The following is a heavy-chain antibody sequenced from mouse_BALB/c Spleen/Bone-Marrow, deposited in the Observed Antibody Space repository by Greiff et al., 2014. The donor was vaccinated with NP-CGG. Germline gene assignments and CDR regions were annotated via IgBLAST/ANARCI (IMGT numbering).Heavy chain of an antibody. Sequence: VQGVESGAELVKPGASVKLSCKTSGYTFTSYWIQWVKQRPGQGLGWIGEIFPGTGTTYYNEKFKGKATLTIDTSSSTAYMRLSSLTSEDSAVYFCAREGSRLRGYFDVWGAGTTVTVSS. CDR3: AREGSRLRGYFDV. J-gene: IGHJ1*01. V-gene: IGHV1S132*01. CDR1: GYTFTSYW. D-gene: IGHD1-1*01. CDR2: IFPGTGTT.